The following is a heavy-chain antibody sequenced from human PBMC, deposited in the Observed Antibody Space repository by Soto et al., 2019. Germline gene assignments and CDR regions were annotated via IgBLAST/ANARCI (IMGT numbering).Heavy chain of an antibody. CDR2: IYSGGST. D-gene: IGHD5-12*01. Sequence: GGSLRLSCAASGFTVSSNYMSWVRQAPGKGLEWVSVIYSGGSTYYADSVKGRFTISRDNSKNTLYLQMNSLRAEDTAVYYCATSEYSGYVTYWGQGTLVTVSS. CDR3: ATSEYSGYVTY. V-gene: IGHV3-66*01. CDR1: GFTVSSNY. J-gene: IGHJ4*02.